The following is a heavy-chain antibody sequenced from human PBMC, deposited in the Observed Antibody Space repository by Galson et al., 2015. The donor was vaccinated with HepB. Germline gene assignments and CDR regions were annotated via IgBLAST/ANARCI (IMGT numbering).Heavy chain of an antibody. J-gene: IGHJ6*03. CDR3: ARDMRGGNCSSTSCYTAYYYCYMDV. V-gene: IGHV1-18*01. CDR2: ISAYNGNT. CDR1: GYTFTSYG. Sequence: SVKVSCKASGYTFTSYGISWVRQAPGQGLEWMGWISAYNGNTNYAQKLQGRVTMTTDTSTSTAYMELRSLRSDDTAVYYCARDMRGGNCSSTSCYTAYYYCYMDVWGKGTTVTVSS. D-gene: IGHD2-2*02.